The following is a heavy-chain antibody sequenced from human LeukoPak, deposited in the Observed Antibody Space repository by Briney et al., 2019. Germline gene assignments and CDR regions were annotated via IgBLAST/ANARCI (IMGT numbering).Heavy chain of an antibody. V-gene: IGHV4-59*12. CDR1: GGSISSYY. D-gene: IGHD4-17*01. CDR3: ARKATTGPTKAAFDI. Sequence: KSSETLSLTCSVSGGSISSYYWNWIRQPPGKGLEWIGYIYYSGSTNYNPSLKSRLTMSVDTSQNQFSLKLSSVTAVDTAVYYCARKATTGPTKAAFDIWGQGTMVTVSS. J-gene: IGHJ3*02. CDR2: IYYSGST.